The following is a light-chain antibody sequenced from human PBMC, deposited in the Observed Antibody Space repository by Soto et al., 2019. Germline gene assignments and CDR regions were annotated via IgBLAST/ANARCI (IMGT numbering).Light chain of an antibody. V-gene: IGLV1-47*01. CDR1: SSNIGNNY. CDR2: RNY. J-gene: IGLJ3*02. Sequence: QSALTQSPSASGTPGQRVTISCSGSSSNIGNNYVYWYQQVPGTAPKLLIYRNYQRPSGVPDRFSGSKSGTSASLAISGLRSEDEADYYCATWDDSLRGWVFGGGTKVTVL. CDR3: ATWDDSLRGWV.